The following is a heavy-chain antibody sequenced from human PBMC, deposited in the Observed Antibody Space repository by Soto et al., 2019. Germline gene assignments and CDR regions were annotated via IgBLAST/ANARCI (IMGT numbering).Heavy chain of an antibody. D-gene: IGHD2-15*01. CDR1: GGSISSYY. J-gene: IGHJ6*03. CDR2: IYYSGST. CDR3: ARSYRRYCSGGSCYSYYYYYMDV. V-gene: IGHV4-59*01. Sequence: QVQLQESGPGLVKPSETLSLTCTVSGGSISSYYWCWIRQPPGKGLEWIGYIYYSGSTNYNPSLKIRVTISVDTSKNQFFLQLSSVTAADTAVYYCARSYRRYCSGGSCYSYYYYYMDVWGKGTTVTVSS.